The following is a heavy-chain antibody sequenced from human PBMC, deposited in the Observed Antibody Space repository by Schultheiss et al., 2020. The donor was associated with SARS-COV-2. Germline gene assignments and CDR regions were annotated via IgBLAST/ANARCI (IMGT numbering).Heavy chain of an antibody. CDR2: LYSGGST. V-gene: IGHV3-53*01. J-gene: IGHJ4*02. D-gene: IGHD1-26*01. Sequence: GGSLRLSCAASGFTVSSNDMSWVRQAPGKGLEWVSLLYSGGSTYYADSVKGRFTIIRDNAKNSLYLQMNSLRAEDTAVYYCARDLSGSYFGFDYWGQGTLVTVSS. CDR1: GFTVSSND. CDR3: ARDLSGSYFGFDY.